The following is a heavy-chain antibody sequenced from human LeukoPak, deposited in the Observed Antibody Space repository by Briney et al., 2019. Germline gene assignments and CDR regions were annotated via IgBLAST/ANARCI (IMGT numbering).Heavy chain of an antibody. CDR3: ARDRGCSGGSCYFVHYGMDV. J-gene: IGHJ6*02. CDR2: ISSSGSTI. V-gene: IGHV3-48*03. CDR1: GFTFSSYE. Sequence: PGGSLRLSCAASGFTFSSYEMNWGRQAPGKGLEWVSYISSSGSTIYYADSVKGRFTISRDNAKNSLYLQMNSLRAEDTAVYYCARDRGCSGGSCYFVHYGMDVWGQGTTVTVSS. D-gene: IGHD2-15*01.